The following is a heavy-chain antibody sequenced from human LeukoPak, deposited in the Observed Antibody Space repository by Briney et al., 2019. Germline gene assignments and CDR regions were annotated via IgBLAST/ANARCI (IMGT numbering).Heavy chain of an antibody. D-gene: IGHD3-3*01. J-gene: IGHJ6*03. V-gene: IGHV4-38-2*01. CDR2: IYHSGST. CDR3: ARLEGPYYYMDV. CDR1: GYSISSGYY. Sequence: SETLSLTCAVSGYSISSGYYWGWIRQPPGKGLEWIGSIYHSGSTYYNPSLKSRVTISVDTSKNQFSLKLSSVTAADTAVYYCARLEGPYYYMDVWGKGTTVTVSS.